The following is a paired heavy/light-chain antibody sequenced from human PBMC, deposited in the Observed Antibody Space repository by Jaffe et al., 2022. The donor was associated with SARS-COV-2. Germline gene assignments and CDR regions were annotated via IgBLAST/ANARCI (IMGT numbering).Heavy chain of an antibody. V-gene: IGHV3-7*01. CDR2: IKEDGSEK. CDR3: VRDGMIGNDRAFDI. CDR1: LFTFRTYW. D-gene: IGHD5-12*01. Sequence: EVQLEESGGGSVQAGGSLRLSCAASLFTFRTYWMSWVRQAPGKGLEWVGQIKEDGSEKNYVDSVKGRFTISRDNAKNSLYLQMNSLRAEDTAVYYCVRDGMIGNDRAFDIWGQGTMVTVSS. J-gene: IGHJ3*02.
Light chain of an antibody. Sequence: DVVMSQSPLSLPVTLGQAASISCRSSYSLVHRDGNTYLNWFQQRPGQSPRRLIYKVSNRDSGVPDRFSGSGSGTVFTLKISRVEAEDVGAYYCMQLTHGPFTFGQGTKLEIK. CDR1: YSLVHRDGNTY. CDR3: MQLTHGPFT. V-gene: IGKV2-30*02. J-gene: IGKJ2*01. CDR2: KVS.